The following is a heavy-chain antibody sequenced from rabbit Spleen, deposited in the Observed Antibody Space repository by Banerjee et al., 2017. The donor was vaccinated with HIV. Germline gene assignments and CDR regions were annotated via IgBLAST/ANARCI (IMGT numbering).Heavy chain of an antibody. CDR2: IDTSSTNT. J-gene: IGHJ6*01. Sequence: QSLEESGGDLVKPGASLTLTCKASGFDFTSTYYMCWVRQAPGKGLELIASIDTSSTNTASATWAKGRFTCSKTSSTTVTLQMTSLTVADTATYFCARDTGSSFSSYGMDLWGPGTLVTVS. V-gene: IGHV1S40*01. D-gene: IGHD8-1*01. CDR1: GFDFTSTYY. CDR3: ARDTGSSFSSYGMDL.